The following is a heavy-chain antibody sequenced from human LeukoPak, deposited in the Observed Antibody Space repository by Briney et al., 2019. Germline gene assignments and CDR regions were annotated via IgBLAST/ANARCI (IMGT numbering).Heavy chain of an antibody. CDR2: IYTSGST. D-gene: IGHD3-22*01. J-gene: IGHJ3*02. CDR1: GGSICSHY. CDR3: AREGDSSGYYLPDDAFDI. V-gene: IGHV4-4*07. Sequence: SETLSLTCTVSGGSICSHYWSWIRQPAGKGLEWIGRIYTSGSTNYNPSLKSRVTMSVDTSKNQFSLKLSSVTAADTAVYYCAREGDSSGYYLPDDAFDIWGQGTMVTVSS.